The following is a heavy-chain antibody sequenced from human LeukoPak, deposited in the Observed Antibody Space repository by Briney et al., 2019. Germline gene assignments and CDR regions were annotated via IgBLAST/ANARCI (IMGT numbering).Heavy chain of an antibody. D-gene: IGHD3-10*01. CDR1: GGSISSYY. CDR3: ARQPVLLWFGELLRGWFDP. J-gene: IGHJ5*02. Sequence: PSETLSLTCTVSGGSISSYYWSWIRQPPGKGLEWIGYIYYSGSTNYNPSLKSRVTISVDTSKNQFSLKLSSVTAADTAVYYCARQPVLLWFGELLRGWFDPWGQGTLVTVSS. CDR2: IYYSGST. V-gene: IGHV4-59*01.